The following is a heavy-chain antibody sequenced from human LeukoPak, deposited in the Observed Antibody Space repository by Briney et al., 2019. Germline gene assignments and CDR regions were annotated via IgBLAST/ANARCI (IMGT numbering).Heavy chain of an antibody. Sequence: SETLSLTCSVSGVSISDYHWIWIRQPPAKGLEWMGYFSYSGSTRYNPSLKSRVTMSVDTSKNQFSLRLNSVAAADAAVYYCARMYSGTSYYFDFWGQGTLVTVSS. J-gene: IGHJ4*02. CDR2: FSYSGST. V-gene: IGHV4-59*01. CDR1: GVSISDYH. D-gene: IGHD1-26*01. CDR3: ARMYSGTSYYFDF.